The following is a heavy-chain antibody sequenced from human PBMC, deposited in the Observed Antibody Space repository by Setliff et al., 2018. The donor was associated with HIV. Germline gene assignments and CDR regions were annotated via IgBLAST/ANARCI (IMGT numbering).Heavy chain of an antibody. V-gene: IGHV1-2*02. J-gene: IGHJ4*02. CDR2: INPNSGGT. Sequence: ASVKVSCKTSGYSFTTYYMHWVRQAPGQGLEWMGWINPNSGGTNYAQKLQGRVTMTTDTSTSTAYMELRSLRSDDTAVYYCARTAYYYDSSGYQVDYWGQGTLVTVSS. CDR3: ARTAYYYDSSGYQVDY. D-gene: IGHD3-22*01. CDR1: GYSFTTYY.